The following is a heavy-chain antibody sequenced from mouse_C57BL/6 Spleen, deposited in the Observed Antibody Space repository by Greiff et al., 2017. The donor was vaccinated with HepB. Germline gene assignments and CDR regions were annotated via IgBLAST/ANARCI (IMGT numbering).Heavy chain of an antibody. D-gene: IGHD1-1*01. J-gene: IGHJ4*01. CDR1: GFNIKNTY. CDR3: ADGRNYAMDY. V-gene: IGHV14-3*01. Sequence: EVQLQQSVAELVRPGASVKLSCTASGFNIKNTYMHWVKQRPEQGLEWIGRIDPATGNTKYAAKFQGKATITVDTSSNPAYLQLSSLTSEDPAISYRADGRNYAMDYWGKGTTVTVSS. CDR2: IDPATGNT.